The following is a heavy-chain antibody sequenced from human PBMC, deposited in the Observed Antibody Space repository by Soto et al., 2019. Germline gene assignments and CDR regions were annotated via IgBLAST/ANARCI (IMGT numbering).Heavy chain of an antibody. Sequence: EVQLVESGGGLVKPGGSLRLSCAASGFTFSSYSMNWVRQAPGKGLEWVSSISSSSSYIYYADSVKGRFTISRDNAKNSLYLQMNSLRAEDTAVYYCARTGDFYGDYVSPLRYYYYYMDVWGKGTTVTXSS. J-gene: IGHJ6*03. CDR2: ISSSSSYI. CDR1: GFTFSSYS. D-gene: IGHD4-17*01. V-gene: IGHV3-21*01. CDR3: ARTGDFYGDYVSPLRYYYYYMDV.